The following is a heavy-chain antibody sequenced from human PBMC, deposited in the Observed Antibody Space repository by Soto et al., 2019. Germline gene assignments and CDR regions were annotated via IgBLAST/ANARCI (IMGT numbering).Heavy chain of an antibody. CDR3: ARDLVVRGVIKFDP. J-gene: IGHJ5*02. Sequence: GGSLRLSCAASGFTFSSYWMSWVRQAPGRGLEWVANIKDDGSEKYYVDSVKGRFTISRDNAKNSLYLQMNSLRVEDTAVYYCARDLVVRGVIKFDPWGQGTLVTV. CDR1: GFTFSSYW. V-gene: IGHV3-7*01. D-gene: IGHD3-10*01. CDR2: IKDDGSEK.